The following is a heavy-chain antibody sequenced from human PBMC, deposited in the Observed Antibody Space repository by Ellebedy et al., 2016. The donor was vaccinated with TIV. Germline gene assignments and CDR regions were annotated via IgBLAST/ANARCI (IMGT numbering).Heavy chain of an antibody. CDR2: ISNDGSEK. J-gene: IGHJ4*02. V-gene: IGHV3-30*18. D-gene: IGHD1-26*01. CDR3: AKDKGDLGTVGD. Sequence: GESLKISCAASGFTFRSYAIHWVRQGPGKGLEWVAVISNDGSEKYYVDSAKGRFTISRDNSKNTLYLQMNSLRTEDTAVYYCAKDKGDLGTVGDWGQGTLVTVSS. CDR1: GFTFRSYA.